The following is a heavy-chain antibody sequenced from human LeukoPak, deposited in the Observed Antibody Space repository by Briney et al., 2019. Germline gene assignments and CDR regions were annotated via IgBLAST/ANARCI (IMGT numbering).Heavy chain of an antibody. CDR2: ISSSNIYI. D-gene: IGHD1-1*01. Sequence: GGSLRLSCVASGFTFSSYSMNLVRQAPVKRLEWVSSISSSNIYIWYADSVKGRFTISRDNAKSSLYLQMNSLRAEDTAIYYCVRDKAGTIPYYYYSMDVWGKGTTVTVSS. CDR3: VRDKAGTIPYYYYSMDV. J-gene: IGHJ6*03. V-gene: IGHV3-21*01. CDR1: GFTFSSYS.